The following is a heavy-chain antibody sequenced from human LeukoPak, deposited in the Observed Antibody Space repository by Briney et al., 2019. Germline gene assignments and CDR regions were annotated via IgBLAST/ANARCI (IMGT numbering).Heavy chain of an antibody. CDR1: GGSFSGYY. J-gene: IGHJ4*02. CDR3: ASGIWSGYYPFDY. D-gene: IGHD3-3*01. V-gene: IGHV4-34*01. Sequence: SETLSLTCAVYGGSFSGYYWSWIRQPPGKGLEWIGEINHSGSTNYNPSLKSRVTISVDTSKNQFSLKLSSVTAADTAVYYCASGIWSGYYPFDYWGQGTLVTVSS. CDR2: INHSGST.